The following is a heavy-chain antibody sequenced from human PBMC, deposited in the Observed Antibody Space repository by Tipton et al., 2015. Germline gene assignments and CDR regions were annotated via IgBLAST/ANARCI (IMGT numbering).Heavy chain of an antibody. Sequence: TLSLTCTVSGGSISSSSYYWAWIRQPPGKGLEWIGYISYTETSHYNPSLKSRVTISVDTSKTQFSLKVSSVTAADTAMYYCARARGRHGGLFDSWGQGTLVTVSS. CDR3: ARARGRHGGLFDS. V-gene: IGHV4-61*05. CDR1: GGSISSSSYY. CDR2: ISYTETS. J-gene: IGHJ4*02. D-gene: IGHD4-23*01.